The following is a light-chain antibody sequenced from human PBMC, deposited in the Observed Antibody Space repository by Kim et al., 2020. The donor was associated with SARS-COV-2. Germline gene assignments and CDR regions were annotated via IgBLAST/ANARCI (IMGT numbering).Light chain of an antibody. CDR2: GKN. J-gene: IGLJ2*01. CDR1: SLRSYY. Sequence: VALGQTVRITCQGDSLRSYYATWYQQKPGQAPILVIYGKNNRPSRITDRFSGSSSGNTASLTITGTQAGDEADYYCNSRDSNDNVVFGGGTQLTVL. V-gene: IGLV3-19*01. CDR3: NSRDSNDNVV.